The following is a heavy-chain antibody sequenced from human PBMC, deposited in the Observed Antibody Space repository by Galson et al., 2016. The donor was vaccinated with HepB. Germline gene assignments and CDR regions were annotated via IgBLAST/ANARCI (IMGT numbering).Heavy chain of an antibody. CDR2: ISHSSAYT. V-gene: IGHV3-11*06. CDR3: ARGRAPKTLDTFDI. J-gene: IGHJ3*02. Sequence: SYISHSSAYTAYADSVKGRFIISRDNVRNSLFLQMSSLRVEDTALYFCARGRAPKTLDTFDIWGQGTMVTVSS.